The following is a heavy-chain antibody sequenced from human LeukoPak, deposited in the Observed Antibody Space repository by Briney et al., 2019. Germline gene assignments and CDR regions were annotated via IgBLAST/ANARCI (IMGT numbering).Heavy chain of an antibody. CDR1: GFTFSSYA. V-gene: IGHV3-30-3*01. CDR2: ISYDGSNK. CDR3: ANGELPKVD. J-gene: IGHJ4*02. D-gene: IGHD1-26*01. Sequence: GGSLRLSCAASGFTFSSYAMHWVRQAPGKGLEWVAVISYDGSNKYYADSVKGRFTISRDNSKNTLYLQMNSLRAEDTAVYYCANGELPKVDWGQGTLVTVSS.